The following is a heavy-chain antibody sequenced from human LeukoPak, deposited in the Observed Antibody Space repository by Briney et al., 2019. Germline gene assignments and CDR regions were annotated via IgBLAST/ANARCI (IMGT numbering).Heavy chain of an antibody. CDR1: GGSISSYY. CDR2: IYYSGST. V-gene: IGHV4-59*01. Sequence: SETLSLTCTVSGGSISSYYWSWIRQPPGKGLEWIGYIYYSGSTNYNPSLKSRVTISVDTSKNQFSLKLSSVTAADTAVYYCARVVHDYVWGSYRLDPWGQGTLVTVSS. CDR3: ARVVHDYVWGSYRLDP. D-gene: IGHD3-16*02. J-gene: IGHJ5*02.